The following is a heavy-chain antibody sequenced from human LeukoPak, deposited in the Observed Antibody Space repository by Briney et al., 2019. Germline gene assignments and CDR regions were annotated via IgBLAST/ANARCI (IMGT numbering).Heavy chain of an antibody. CDR1: GFTFSSYA. D-gene: IGHD3-10*01. J-gene: IGHJ1*01. V-gene: IGHV3-23*01. Sequence: GGSLRLSCAASGFTFSSYAMSWVRQAPGKGLEWVSAISGSGGSTYYADSVKGRFTISIDNSKNTLYLQMNSLRAEDTAVYYCAKGQVTMVRGPPQHWGQGTLVTVSS. CDR2: ISGSGGST. CDR3: AKGQVTMVRGPPQH.